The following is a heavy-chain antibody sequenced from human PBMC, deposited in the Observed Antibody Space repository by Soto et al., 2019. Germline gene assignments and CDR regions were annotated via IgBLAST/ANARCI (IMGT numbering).Heavy chain of an antibody. D-gene: IGHD2-15*01. CDR2: IIPILGIA. V-gene: IGHV1-69*02. J-gene: IGHJ3*02. Sequence: SVKVSCKASGGTFSSYTISWVRQAPGQGLEWMGRIIPILGIANYAQKFQGRVTITADKSTSTAYMELSSLRSEDTAVYYCATGISDIVVVAAAPDAFDIWGQGTMVTVSS. CDR3: ATGISDIVVVAAAPDAFDI. CDR1: GGTFSSYT.